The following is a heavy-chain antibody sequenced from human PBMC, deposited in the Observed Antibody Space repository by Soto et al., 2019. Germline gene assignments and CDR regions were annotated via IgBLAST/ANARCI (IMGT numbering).Heavy chain of an antibody. D-gene: IGHD3-16*01. V-gene: IGHV1-3*01. CDR2: INAGNGNT. CDR1: GYTFTSYA. J-gene: IGHJ5*02. CDR3: ARGYGGPIGWFDP. Sequence: QVQLVQSGAEVKKPGASVKVSCKASGYTFTSYAMHWVRQAPGQRLEWMGWINAGNGNTKYSQKFQGRVTITRDTSASTAYMELSSLRSEDTAVYYCARGYGGPIGWFDPWGQGPLVPVSS.